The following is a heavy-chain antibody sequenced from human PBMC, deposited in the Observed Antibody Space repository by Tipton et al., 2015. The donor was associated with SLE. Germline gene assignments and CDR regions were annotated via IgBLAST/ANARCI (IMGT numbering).Heavy chain of an antibody. CDR2: IYYSGST. CDR1: GGSISSYY. CDR3: ARGGAVAAYYYYGMDV. D-gene: IGHD6-19*01. V-gene: IGHV4-59*01. Sequence: TLSLTCTVSGGSISSYYWSWIRQPPGKGLEWIGYIYYSGSTNYNPSPKSRVTISVDTSKNQFSLKLSSVTAADTAVYYCARGGAVAAYYYYGMDVWGQGTTVTVSS. J-gene: IGHJ6*02.